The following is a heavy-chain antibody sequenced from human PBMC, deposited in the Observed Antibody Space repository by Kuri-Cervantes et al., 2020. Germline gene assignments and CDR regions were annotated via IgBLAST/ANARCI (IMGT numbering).Heavy chain of an antibody. J-gene: IGHJ2*01. D-gene: IGHD3-22*01. CDR3: ARGLHIYYYDSSGYSLWYFDL. CDR2: IYDSGNT. CDR1: GDSVSSGSYY. V-gene: IGHV4-61*01. Sequence: SETLSLTCTVSGDSVSSGSYYWSWIRQPPGKGLEWTGYIYDSGNTNYNPSLKSRVTISVDTSKNQFSLKLSSVTAADTAVYYCARGLHIYYYDSSGYSLWYFDLWGRGTLVTVSS.